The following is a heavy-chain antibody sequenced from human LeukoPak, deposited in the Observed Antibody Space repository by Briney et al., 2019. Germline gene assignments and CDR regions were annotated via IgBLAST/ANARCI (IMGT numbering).Heavy chain of an antibody. CDR1: GFTVSSNY. V-gene: IGHV4-34*01. CDR3: ARGVDYGDYRGRNWFDP. Sequence: PGGSLRLSCAASGFTVSSNYMSWIRQPPGKGLEWIGEINHSGSTNYNPSLKSRVTISVDTSKNQFSLKLSSVTAADTAVYYCARGVDYGDYRGRNWFDPWGQGTLVTVSS. D-gene: IGHD4-17*01. J-gene: IGHJ5*02. CDR2: INHSGST.